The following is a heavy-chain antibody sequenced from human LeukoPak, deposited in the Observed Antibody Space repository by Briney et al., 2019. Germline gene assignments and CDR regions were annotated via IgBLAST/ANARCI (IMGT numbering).Heavy chain of an antibody. CDR2: INTNTGNP. V-gene: IGHV7-4-1*02. D-gene: IGHD6-6*01. Sequence: ASVKVSCKASGYTFTSSAMNWVRQAPGQGLEWMGWINTNTGNPTYAQGFTGRFVFSLDTSVSTAYLQISSLKAEDTAVYYCAREYSSSYNYYYYMDVWGKGTTVTVSS. J-gene: IGHJ6*03. CDR1: GYTFTSSA. CDR3: AREYSSSYNYYYYMDV.